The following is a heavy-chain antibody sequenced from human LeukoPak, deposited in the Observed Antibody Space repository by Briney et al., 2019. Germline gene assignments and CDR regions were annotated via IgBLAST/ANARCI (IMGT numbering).Heavy chain of an antibody. CDR3: ASGGYSGNAFYY. J-gene: IGHJ4*02. CDR2: IYYSGIT. CDR1: GGSISSSY. D-gene: IGHD5-12*01. V-gene: IGHV4-59*01. Sequence: PSETLSLTCTVSGGSISSSYWSWIRQPPGKGLQWIGYIYYSGITRYNPSLKSRVPISVDTSKNQFSLKLSSVTAADTAVYYCASGGYSGNAFYYWGQGILVTVSS.